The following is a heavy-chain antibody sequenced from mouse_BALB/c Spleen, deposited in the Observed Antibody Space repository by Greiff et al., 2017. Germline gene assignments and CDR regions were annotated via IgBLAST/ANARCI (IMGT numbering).Heavy chain of an antibody. J-gene: IGHJ4*01. D-gene: IGHD1-1*01. V-gene: IGHV3-2*02. CDR1: GYSITSDYA. Sequence: EVKLQESGPGLVKPSQSLSLTCTVTGYSITSDYAWNWIRQFPGNKLEWMGYISYSGSTSYNPSLKSRISITRDTSKNQFFLQLNSVTTEDTATYYCARRGTTNYAMDYWGQGTSVTVSS. CDR2: ISYSGST. CDR3: ARRGTTNYAMDY.